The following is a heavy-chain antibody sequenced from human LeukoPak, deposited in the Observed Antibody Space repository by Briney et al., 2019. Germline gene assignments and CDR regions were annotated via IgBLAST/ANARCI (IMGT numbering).Heavy chain of an antibody. D-gene: IGHD3-10*01. V-gene: IGHV3-23*01. J-gene: IGHJ4*02. CDR2: ISGSGANT. CDR3: ARHYYGSGSHFDY. CDR1: GFTFSNYA. Sequence: GGSLRLSCAASGFTFSNYAMSWVRQAPGKGLEWVSAISGSGANTYYADSVKGRFTISRDNSKNTLYLQMNSLRVEDTAVYYCARHYYGSGSHFDYWGQGTLVTVSS.